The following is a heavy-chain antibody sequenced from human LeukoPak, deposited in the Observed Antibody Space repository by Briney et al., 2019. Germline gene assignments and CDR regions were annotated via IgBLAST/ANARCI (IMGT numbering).Heavy chain of an antibody. CDR2: ISSSSYI. CDR3: ARDLARYHYFDY. D-gene: IGHD1-14*01. V-gene: IGHV3-21*01. CDR1: GFTFSSYS. J-gene: IGHJ4*02. Sequence: PGGSLRLSCAASGFTFSSYSMNWVRQAPGKGLEWVSSISSSSYIYYADSVKGRFTISRDNAKNSLYLQMNSLRAEDTAVYYCARDLARYHYFDYWGQGTLVTVSS.